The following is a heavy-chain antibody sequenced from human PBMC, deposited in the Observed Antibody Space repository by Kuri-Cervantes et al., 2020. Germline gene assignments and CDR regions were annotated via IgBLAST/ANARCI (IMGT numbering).Heavy chain of an antibody. J-gene: IGHJ6*03. CDR2: ISASGADT. D-gene: IGHD5-12*01. CDR3: AREHLPNDYYIDV. CDR1: GFSFSSYA. V-gene: IGHV3-23*01. Sequence: GESLKISCAASGFSFSSYAMSWVRQAPGKGLEWVSGISASGADTKYADSVKGRFTISRDNSKNMVFLDLNSLRTEDTAVYYCAREHLPNDYYIDVWGKGTPVTVSS.